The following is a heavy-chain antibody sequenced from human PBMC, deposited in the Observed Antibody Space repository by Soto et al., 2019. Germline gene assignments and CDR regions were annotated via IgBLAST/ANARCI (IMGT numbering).Heavy chain of an antibody. D-gene: IGHD6-6*01. V-gene: IGHV3-23*01. CDR2: ISGSGGST. Sequence: GGSLRLSCAASGFTFSSYAMSWVRQAPGKGLEWVSAISGSGGSTYYADSVKGRFTISRDNSKNTLYLQMNSLGAEDTAVYYCAKLQLDVDYYYYYGMDVWGQGTTVTVSS. CDR3: AKLQLDVDYYYYYGMDV. J-gene: IGHJ6*02. CDR1: GFTFSSYA.